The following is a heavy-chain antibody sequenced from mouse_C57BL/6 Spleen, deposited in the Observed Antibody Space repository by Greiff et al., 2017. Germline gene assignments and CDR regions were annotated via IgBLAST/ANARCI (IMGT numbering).Heavy chain of an antibody. CDR1: GYTFTGYW. CDR3: ARGGVKGYYYAMDY. V-gene: IGHV1-9*01. Sequence: QVQLQQSGAELMKPGASVKLSCKATGYTFTGYWMEWVKQRPGHGLEWIGEIFPGSGSTNYNEKFKGKATFTADTSSNTAYMQLSSLTTEDSAIYDCARGGVKGYYYAMDYWGQGTSVTVSS. D-gene: IGHD1-3*01. CDR2: IFPGSGST. J-gene: IGHJ4*01.